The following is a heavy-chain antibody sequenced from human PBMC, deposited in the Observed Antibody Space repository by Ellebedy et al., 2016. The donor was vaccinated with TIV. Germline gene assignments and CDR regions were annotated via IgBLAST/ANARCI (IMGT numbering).Heavy chain of an antibody. V-gene: IGHV4-59*01. J-gene: IGHJ4*02. D-gene: IGHD4-23*01. CDR1: ACSTSTYD. CDR3: ARGSYGGNSGY. CDR2: GYYSGTT. Sequence: MPSETLSLTCTVSACSTSTYDCTWTRRPPGTGGDGVGSGYYSGTTNYNPSLRSRVNISVDMSKNQFSMKLRSVTAADTAVYYCARGSYGGNSGYWGQGTLVTVSS.